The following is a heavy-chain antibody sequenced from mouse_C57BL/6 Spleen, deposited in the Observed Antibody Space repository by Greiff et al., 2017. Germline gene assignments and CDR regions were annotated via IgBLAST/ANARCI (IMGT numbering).Heavy chain of an antibody. CDR2: INPNNGGT. J-gene: IGHJ3*01. Sequence: EVQLQQSGPELVKPGASVKISCKASGYTFTDYYMNWVKQSHGKSLEWIGDINPNNGGTSYNQKFKGKATLTVDKSSSTAYMELRSLTSEDSAVYYCARRVYDYDGGGFAYWGQGTLVTVSA. V-gene: IGHV1-26*01. CDR1: GYTFTDYY. CDR3: ARRVYDYDGGGFAY. D-gene: IGHD2-4*01.